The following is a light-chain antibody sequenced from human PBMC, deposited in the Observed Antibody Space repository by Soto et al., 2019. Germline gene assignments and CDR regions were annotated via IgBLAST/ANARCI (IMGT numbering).Light chain of an antibody. Sequence: EIVLTQSPGTLSLSPGERATLSCRASQSVSSSYLAWYQQKPGQAPRLLIYGAASRATGIPDRFTGSGSGTDFTLTISRLEPADFAVYYCQYYGSSSSFGQGTKVYIK. CDR1: QSVSSSY. CDR3: QYYGSSSS. CDR2: GAA. V-gene: IGKV3-20*01. J-gene: IGKJ1*01.